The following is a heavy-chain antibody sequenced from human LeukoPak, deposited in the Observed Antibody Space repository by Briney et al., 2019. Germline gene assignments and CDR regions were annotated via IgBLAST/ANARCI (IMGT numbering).Heavy chain of an antibody. D-gene: IGHD6-19*01. J-gene: IGHJ4*02. CDR1: GFIFPDFG. CDR2: TWSDGSDN. Sequence: GGSLRLSCATSGFIFPDFGIHWVRQAPGKGLEWVAVTWSDGSDNYSDSVKGRFTISRDNSKDAVSLQMNSLRAGDTAVYHCARDAGGGSGWIDTWGQGILVAVSS. CDR3: ARDAGGGSGWIDT. V-gene: IGHV3-33*01.